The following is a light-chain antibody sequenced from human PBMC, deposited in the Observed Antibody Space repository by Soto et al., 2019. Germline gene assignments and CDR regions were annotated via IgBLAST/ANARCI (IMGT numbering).Light chain of an antibody. V-gene: IGKV3-15*01. J-gene: IGKJ1*01. CDR3: QQYNNWPLA. Sequence: EIVMTQSPATLSVSPGERATLSCRASQSVSSNLAWYQQKPGQAPRLLIYGASTRATGIPARFSGGGSGTEFTLTISSLQSEDFAVYHCQQYNNWPLAFGQGTKVEIK. CDR2: GAS. CDR1: QSVSSN.